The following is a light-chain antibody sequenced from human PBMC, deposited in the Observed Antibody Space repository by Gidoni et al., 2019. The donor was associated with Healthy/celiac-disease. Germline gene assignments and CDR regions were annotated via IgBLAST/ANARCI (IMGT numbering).Light chain of an antibody. CDR2: DAS. CDR1: QDISNY. Sequence: DIKRTQSPSSLYASVGDRVTITCQASQDISNYLNWYQQKPGKAPKLLIYDASNLETGVPSRFSGSGSGTDFTFTISSLQPEDIATYYCQQYDNLPFTFGQGTRLEIK. J-gene: IGKJ5*01. CDR3: QQYDNLPFT. V-gene: IGKV1-33*01.